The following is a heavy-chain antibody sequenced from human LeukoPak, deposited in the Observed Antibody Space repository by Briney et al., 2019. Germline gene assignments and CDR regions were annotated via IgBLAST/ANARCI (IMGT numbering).Heavy chain of an antibody. J-gene: IGHJ5*02. CDR1: GGSISSGSYY. Sequence: SETLSLTCTVSGGSISSGSYYWSWIRQPAGKGLEWIGRIYTSGSTNYNPSLKSRVTISVDTSKNQFSLKLSSVTAADTAVYYCARDRIFGGFDPWGRGTLVTVSS. CDR3: ARDRIFGGFDP. D-gene: IGHD3-3*01. CDR2: IYTSGST. V-gene: IGHV4-61*02.